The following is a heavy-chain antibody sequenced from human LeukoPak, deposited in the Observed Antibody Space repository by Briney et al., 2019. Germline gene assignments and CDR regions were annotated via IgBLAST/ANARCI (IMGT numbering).Heavy chain of an antibody. Sequence: SETLSLTCAVYGGSFSDYYWSWIRQPPGKGLEWIGEINHSGTTNYSPSLKSRVSISVDTSKNQFSLKLNSVTAADAAMYYCASHYSSGSYRYAGSFDSWGQGMLVNVSS. V-gene: IGHV4-34*01. J-gene: IGHJ4*02. CDR3: ASHYSSGSYRYAGSFDS. CDR2: INHSGTT. CDR1: GGSFSDYY. D-gene: IGHD3-16*02.